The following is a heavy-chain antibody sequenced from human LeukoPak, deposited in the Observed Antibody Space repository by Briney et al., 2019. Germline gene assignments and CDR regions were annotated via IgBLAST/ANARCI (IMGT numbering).Heavy chain of an antibody. J-gene: IGHJ6*02. V-gene: IGHV3-15*01. CDR1: GFTASNNY. CDR2: IKSKVHGGTT. D-gene: IGHD2/OR15-2a*01. CDR3: TTDDFEIVPGYRGTGDYYYGLDV. Sequence: PGGSLRLSCEASGFTASNNYMSWVRQAPGKGLEWVGRIKSKVHGGTTEYAAPVKGRFTISRDDSEKTLFLQMNSLKIEDSAVYYCTTDDFEIVPGYRGTGDYYYGLDVWGQGTTVTVSS.